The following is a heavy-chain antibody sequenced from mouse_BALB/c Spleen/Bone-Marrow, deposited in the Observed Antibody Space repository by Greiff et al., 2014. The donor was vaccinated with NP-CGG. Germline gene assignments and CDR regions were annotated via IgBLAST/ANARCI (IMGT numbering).Heavy chain of an antibody. Sequence: VQLKGAGGGLGEPGGSLELSCAGSGLGFCGYWVTWGREGPGEGVEWIGEINPDSRTINYKPSLKEKFIMSRDNAKNTLYLQMSKVRSEDTALYYCARNGYYGWMTYWGQGTLVTVSA. D-gene: IGHD1-2*01. V-gene: IGHV4-1*02. J-gene: IGHJ3*01. CDR2: INPDSRTI. CDR1: GLGFCGYW. CDR3: ARNGYYGWMTY.